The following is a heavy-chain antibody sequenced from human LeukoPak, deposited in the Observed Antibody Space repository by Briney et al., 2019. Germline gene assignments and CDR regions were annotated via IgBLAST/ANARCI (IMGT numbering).Heavy chain of an antibody. CDR2: INPNSGGT. CDR1: GYTFTGYY. CDR3: ARGAGSGWFNDY. J-gene: IGHJ4*02. D-gene: IGHD6-19*01. V-gene: IGHV1-2*02. Sequence: ASVRVSCKASGYTFTGYYMHWVRQAPGQGLEWMGWINPNSGGTNYAQKFQGRVTMTRDTSISTAYMELSRLRSDDTAVYYCARGAGSGWFNDYWGQGTLVTVSS.